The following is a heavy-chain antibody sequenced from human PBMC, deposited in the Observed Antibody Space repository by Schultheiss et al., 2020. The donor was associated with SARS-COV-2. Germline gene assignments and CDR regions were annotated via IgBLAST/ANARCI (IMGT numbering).Heavy chain of an antibody. J-gene: IGHJ4*02. CDR3: AREFNYYGSGSYVGFDY. CDR2: IYYSGST. Sequence: SETLSLTCAVSGYSISSGYYWGWIRQPPGKGLEWIGYIYYSGSTNYNPSLKSRVTISVDTSKNQFSLKLSSVTAADTAVYYCAREFNYYGSGSYVGFDYWGQGTLVTVSS. V-gene: IGHV4-61*01. CDR1: GYSISSGYY. D-gene: IGHD3-10*01.